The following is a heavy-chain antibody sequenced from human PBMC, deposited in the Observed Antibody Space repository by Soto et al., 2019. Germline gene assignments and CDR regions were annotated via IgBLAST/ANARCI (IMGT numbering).Heavy chain of an antibody. CDR2: ISSSSYI. CDR1: GFTFSSYS. J-gene: IGHJ5*02. CDR3: ARDSNYCSGGSCYGFDP. D-gene: IGHD2-15*01. V-gene: IGHV3-21*01. Sequence: PGGSLRLSCAASGFTFSSYSMNWVRQAPGKGLEWVSSISSSSYIYYADSVKGRFTISRDNAKNSLYLQMNSLRAEDTAVYYCARDSNYCSGGSCYGFDPWGQGTLVTVSS.